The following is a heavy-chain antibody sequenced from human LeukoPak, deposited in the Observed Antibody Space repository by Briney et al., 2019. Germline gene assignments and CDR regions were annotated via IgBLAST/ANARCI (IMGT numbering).Heavy chain of an antibody. CDR3: AKLSSCGWSLFDY. J-gene: IGHJ4*02. V-gene: IGHV3-23*01. D-gene: IGHD6-19*01. CDR2: ISGSGGST. Sequence: GGSLRLSCAPPGFTLSIYAISWVRQAPGKGLEWVSAISGSGGSTYYADSVKGRFTISRDNSKNTLYLQMNSLRAEDTAVYYCAKLSSCGWSLFDYWGQGTLVTVSS. CDR1: GFTLSIYA.